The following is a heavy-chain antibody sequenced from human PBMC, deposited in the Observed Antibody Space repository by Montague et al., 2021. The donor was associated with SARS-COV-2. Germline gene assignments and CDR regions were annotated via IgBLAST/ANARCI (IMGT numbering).Heavy chain of an antibody. D-gene: IGHD4-23*01. V-gene: IGHV4-34*01. Sequence: SETPSLTCAVYGGSFSGYYWTWIRQSPGKGLEWIAEINHSGTTNYNFNPSLRSRVTISVDTSKSQFSLKLSSVTAAGTGVYYCARRDPQTLTLIGLRGKSASDYWGQGTLVTVSS. J-gene: IGHJ4*02. CDR2: INHSGTT. CDR3: ARRDPQTLTLIGLRGKSASDY. CDR1: GGSFSGYY.